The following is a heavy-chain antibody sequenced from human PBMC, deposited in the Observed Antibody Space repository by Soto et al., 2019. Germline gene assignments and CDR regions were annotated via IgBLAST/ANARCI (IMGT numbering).Heavy chain of an antibody. D-gene: IGHD3-3*01. V-gene: IGHV4-59*08. CDR1: GCSISSYY. CDR3: ARHLTIFGVVMLDAFDI. J-gene: IGHJ3*02. CDR2: IYYSGST. Sequence: SETLSLTCTVSGCSISSYYWSWIRQPPGKGLEWIGYIYYSGSTNYNPSLKSRVTISVDTSKNQFSLKLSSVTAADTAVYYCARHLTIFGVVMLDAFDIWGQGTMVTVSS.